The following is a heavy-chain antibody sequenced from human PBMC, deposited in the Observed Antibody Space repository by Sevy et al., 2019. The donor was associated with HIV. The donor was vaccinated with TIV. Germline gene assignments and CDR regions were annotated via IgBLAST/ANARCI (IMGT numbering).Heavy chain of an antibody. J-gene: IGHJ6*03. CDR3: AKCLYTSIVVEYYYYMDV. D-gene: IGHD2-15*01. V-gene: IGHV3-23*01. CDR1: GFTFSSYA. Sequence: GGSLRLSCAASGFTFSSYATSWVRQAPGKGLEWVSTISGSGDNTFYADSAKGRFTISRDNSKNTLYLQMNSLRAEDTAVYYCAKCLYTSIVVEYYYYMDVWGKGTTVTASS. CDR2: ISGSGDNT.